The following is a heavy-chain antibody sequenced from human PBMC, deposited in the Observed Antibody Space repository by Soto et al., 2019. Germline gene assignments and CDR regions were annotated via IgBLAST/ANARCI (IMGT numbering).Heavy chain of an antibody. CDR3: ARVGECSSTSCRYYYYYGMDV. CDR2: ISAYNANT. V-gene: IGHV1-18*01. CDR1: GYSFTNYG. Sequence: QVQLVQSGAEVKKPGASVKVSCKASGYSFTNYGISWVRQAPGQGLEWMGWISAYNANTNYAQKLQGRVTMTTDTTTXXAXMXXRRLRSDDTAVYYCARVGECSSTSCRYYYYYGMDVWGQGTTVTVSS. J-gene: IGHJ6*02. D-gene: IGHD2-2*01.